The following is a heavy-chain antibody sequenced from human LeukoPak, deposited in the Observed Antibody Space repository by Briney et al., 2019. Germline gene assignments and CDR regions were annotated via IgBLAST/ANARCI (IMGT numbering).Heavy chain of an antibody. Sequence: SETLSLTCTVSGDSVSGISFYWSWIRQPPGKGLQYIGYIQYSGSTNYNPSLKSRVTISVDTSKNQFSLKLSSVNAADTAVYYCARYYDSSGYWSTPHFDYWGQGTLVTVSS. CDR2: IQYSGST. CDR3: ARYYDSSGYWSTPHFDY. CDR1: GDSVSGISFY. J-gene: IGHJ4*02. V-gene: IGHV4-61*01. D-gene: IGHD3-22*01.